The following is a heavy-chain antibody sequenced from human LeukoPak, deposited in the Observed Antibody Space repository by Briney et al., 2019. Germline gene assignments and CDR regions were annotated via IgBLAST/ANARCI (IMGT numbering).Heavy chain of an antibody. D-gene: IGHD4-17*01. V-gene: IGHV3-30*02. CDR3: AKPTAGSPTAAGLDY. J-gene: IGHJ4*02. Sequence: GGSLRLSCAASGFTFSSCGMYWVRQAPGKGLEWVSYISFSGSNVHYADSVKGRFTISRDNSKSTLFLQMNSLRPEDTAVYYCAKPTAGSPTAAGLDYWGQGTPVTVSS. CDR1: GFTFSSCG. CDR2: ISFSGSNV.